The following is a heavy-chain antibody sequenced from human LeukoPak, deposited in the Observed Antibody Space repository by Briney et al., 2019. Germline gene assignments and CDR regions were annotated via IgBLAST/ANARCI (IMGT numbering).Heavy chain of an antibody. CDR3: ARSGNNYYDSSGYYPYFDY. D-gene: IGHD3-22*01. Sequence: ETLSLTCTVSGGSISSYYWSWIRQPPGKGLEWIGYIYYSGSTNYNPSLKSRVTISVDTSKNQFSLKLSSVTAADTAVYYCARSGNNYYDSSGYYPYFDYWGQGTLVTVSS. J-gene: IGHJ4*02. CDR2: IYYSGST. CDR1: GGSISSYY. V-gene: IGHV4-59*01.